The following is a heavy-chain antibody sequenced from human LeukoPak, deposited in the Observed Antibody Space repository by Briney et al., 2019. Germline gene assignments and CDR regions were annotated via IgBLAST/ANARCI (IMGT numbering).Heavy chain of an antibody. Sequence: SETLSLTCAVSGVSISSSIHYWGWVRQPPGKGLEWIGSVYYSGGTYYNPSLESRLTISVDTSNNRFSLKLKSVTAADTAVFYCARVTTGSTTLDSWGQGILVTVSS. V-gene: IGHV4-39*02. CDR1: GVSISSSIHY. CDR2: VYYSGGT. CDR3: ARVTTGSTTLDS. D-gene: IGHD1-1*01. J-gene: IGHJ5*01.